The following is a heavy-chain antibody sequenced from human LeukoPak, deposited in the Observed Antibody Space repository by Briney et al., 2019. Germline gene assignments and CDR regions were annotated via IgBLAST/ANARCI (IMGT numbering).Heavy chain of an antibody. CDR3: ARDRALRYFDWLSQGPSNYYYGMDV. CDR2: ISSSGSYR. V-gene: IGHV3-21*01. CDR1: GFTFSSYS. J-gene: IGHJ6*02. Sequence: GGSLRLSCSASGFTFSSYSMNWVRQAPGKGLEWVSSISSSGSYRYYADSVKGRFTISRDDAKNSLYLQMNSLRAEDTAVYYCARDRALRYFDWLSQGPSNYYYGMDVWGQGTTVTVSS. D-gene: IGHD3-9*01.